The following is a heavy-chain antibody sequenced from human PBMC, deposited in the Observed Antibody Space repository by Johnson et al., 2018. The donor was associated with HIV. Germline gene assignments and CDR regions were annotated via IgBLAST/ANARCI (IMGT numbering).Heavy chain of an antibody. Sequence: VQLVESGGGLVQPGGSLRLSCAASGFTFSSYAMHWVRQAPGKGLEWVSGISWNSGSIGYADSVKGRFTISRDNAKNSLYLQMNSLRAEDTALYYCAKDDSIVGAGAFDIWGQGTMVTVSS. CDR2: ISWNSGSI. D-gene: IGHD1-26*01. V-gene: IGHV3-9*01. CDR1: GFTFSSYA. J-gene: IGHJ3*02. CDR3: AKDDSIVGAGAFDI.